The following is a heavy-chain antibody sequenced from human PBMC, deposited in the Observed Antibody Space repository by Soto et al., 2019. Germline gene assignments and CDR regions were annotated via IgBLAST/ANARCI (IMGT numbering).Heavy chain of an antibody. D-gene: IGHD3-16*01. Sequence: GASVKVSCTASGGTFSSYTISWVRQAPGQGLEWMGRIIPILGIANYAQKFQGRVTITADKSTSTAYMELSSLRSEDTAVYYCARDQDVEDAFDIWGQGTMVTVSS. CDR2: IIPILGIA. CDR1: GGTFSSYT. CDR3: ARDQDVEDAFDI. V-gene: IGHV1-69*04. J-gene: IGHJ3*02.